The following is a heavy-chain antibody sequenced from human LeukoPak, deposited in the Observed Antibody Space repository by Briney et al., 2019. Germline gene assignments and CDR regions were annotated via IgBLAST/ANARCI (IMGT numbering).Heavy chain of an antibody. D-gene: IGHD3-22*01. CDR2: ISGSGGST. Sequence: SGGSLRLSCAASGFTFSSYAMSWVRQAPGKGLEWVSAISGSGGSTYYADSVKGRFTISRDNAKNSLYLQMNSLRAEDTAVYYCARGYSLYYYDSSGQNFDYWGQGTLVTVSS. J-gene: IGHJ4*02. CDR3: ARGYSLYYYDSSGQNFDY. CDR1: GFTFSSYA. V-gene: IGHV3-23*01.